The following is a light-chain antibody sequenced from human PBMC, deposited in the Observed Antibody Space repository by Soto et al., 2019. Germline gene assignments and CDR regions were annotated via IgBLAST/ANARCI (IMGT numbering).Light chain of an antibody. J-gene: IGLJ2*01. CDR3: AAWDDSLSGPV. CDR2: RNN. CDR1: SSNIGSNY. V-gene: IGLV1-47*01. Sequence: QSVLTQPPSASGTPGQRVTISCSGSSSNIGSNYVYWYQQLPGTDPKLLIYRNNQRPSGVPDRFSGSQSGTSASLAISGLRSEDEADYYCAAWDDSLSGPVFGGGTKLTVL.